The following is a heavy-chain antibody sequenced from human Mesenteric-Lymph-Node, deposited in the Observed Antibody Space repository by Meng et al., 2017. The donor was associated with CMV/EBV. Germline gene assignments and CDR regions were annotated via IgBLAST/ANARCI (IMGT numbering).Heavy chain of an antibody. Sequence: ASVKVSCKASGYTFTKYSISWVRQTPGQGLEWMGYINPNTGATNYAQNFQGRVTMTRDKSISTAYMDLSRLRSDDTAVYYCATCGGNCYSDPFDIWGQGTMVTVSS. CDR1: GYTFTKYS. D-gene: IGHD2-21*01. CDR3: ATCGGNCYSDPFDI. J-gene: IGHJ3*02. V-gene: IGHV1-2*02. CDR2: INPNTGAT.